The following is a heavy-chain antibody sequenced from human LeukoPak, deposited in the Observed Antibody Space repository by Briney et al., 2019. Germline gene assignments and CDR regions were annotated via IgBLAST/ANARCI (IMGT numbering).Heavy chain of an antibody. CDR2: INPSGGST. Sequence: ASVKVSCKASGYTFTSYYMHWVRQAPGQGLEWMGIINPSGGSTSYAQKFQGRVTMTRDTSTSTVYMELSSLRSEDTAVYYCASLGYCTNGVCSALNYWGQGTLVTVTS. V-gene: IGHV1-46*01. CDR3: ASLGYCTNGVCSALNY. J-gene: IGHJ4*02. CDR1: GYTFTSYY. D-gene: IGHD2-8*01.